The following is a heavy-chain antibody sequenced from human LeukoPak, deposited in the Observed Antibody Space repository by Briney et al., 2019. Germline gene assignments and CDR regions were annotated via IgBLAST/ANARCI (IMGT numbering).Heavy chain of an antibody. CDR3: ATGRYYDFWSGSYTGGYYYMDV. J-gene: IGHJ6*03. V-gene: IGHV4-59*01. CDR2: ISSSGST. CDR1: GDSNSNYY. D-gene: IGHD3-3*01. Sequence: SETLSLTCTVSGDSNSNYYWIWIRQPPGKGLELIGYISSSGSTNNSPSLKSRVSISVDASRKRYFLDLKSVTAADTAVYFCATGRYYDFWSGSYTGGYYYMDVWGKGTTVIVS.